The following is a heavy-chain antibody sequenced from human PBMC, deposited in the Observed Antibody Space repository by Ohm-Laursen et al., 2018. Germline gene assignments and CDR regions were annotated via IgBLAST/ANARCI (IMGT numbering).Heavy chain of an antibody. Sequence: GTLSLTCTVSGGSISSYYWSWVRQPPGKGLEWIGYIHNSGSTNYNPSLKSRVTIATDTSKNQLSLNLSPVTAADTAVYYCARGRWVTPFDYWGQGALVTVSS. CDR1: GGSISSYY. CDR3: ARGRWVTPFDY. V-gene: IGHV4-59*12. D-gene: IGHD2-21*02. J-gene: IGHJ4*02. CDR2: IHNSGST.